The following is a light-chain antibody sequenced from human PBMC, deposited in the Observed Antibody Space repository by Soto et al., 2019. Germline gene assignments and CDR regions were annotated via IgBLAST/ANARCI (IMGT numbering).Light chain of an antibody. CDR3: QQYGRLPPFT. CDR1: QSVSSSY. V-gene: IGKV3-20*01. Sequence: EIVLTQSPGTLSLSPGESATLSCRASQSVSSSYLSWYQQKPGQAPRLLIHGTSDRATGIPDRFSGSGSGTDFTLTITTLGPEEFAVYSCQQYGRLPPFTFGQGTKLEIK. J-gene: IGKJ2*01. CDR2: GTS.